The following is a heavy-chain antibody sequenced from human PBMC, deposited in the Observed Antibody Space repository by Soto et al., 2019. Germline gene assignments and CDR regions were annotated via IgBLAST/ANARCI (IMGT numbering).Heavy chain of an antibody. V-gene: IGHV1-69*02. CDR3: VSERGRKNILGY. Sequence: QVQLVQSGAEVKKPGSSVKVSCKASGGTFSSYTISWVRQAPGQGLEWMGRIIPILGIANYAQKFQGRVXIXAXKSTSTAYMELSSLRSEDTAVYYCVSERGRKNILGYWGQGTLVTVSS. CDR2: IIPILGIA. D-gene: IGHD3-9*01. CDR1: GGTFSSYT. J-gene: IGHJ4*02.